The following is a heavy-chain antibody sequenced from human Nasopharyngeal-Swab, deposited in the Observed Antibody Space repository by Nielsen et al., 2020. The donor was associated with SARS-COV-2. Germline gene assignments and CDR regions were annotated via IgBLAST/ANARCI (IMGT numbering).Heavy chain of an antibody. J-gene: IGHJ4*02. V-gene: IGHV2-5*02. Sequence: CGSTLVTPTQTLTLTCTFSGFSLSTSGVGVGWIRQPPVKALEWLALIYWDDDKRYSPSLKSRLTIPKYTSKNQVVLTMTNMDPVDTATYYCAHTSYSNWNGPYFDYWGQGTLVTVSS. CDR1: GFSLSTSGVG. CDR2: IYWDDDK. D-gene: IGHD1-1*01. CDR3: AHTSYSNWNGPYFDY.